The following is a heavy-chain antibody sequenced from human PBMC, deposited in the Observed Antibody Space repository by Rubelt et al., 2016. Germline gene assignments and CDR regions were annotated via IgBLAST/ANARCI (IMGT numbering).Heavy chain of an antibody. D-gene: IGHD5-12*01. Sequence: QVQLVQSGAEVKKPGASVKVSCKASGYTFTGYYMHWVRQAPGQGLEWMGWINPNSGGTNYGRKFQGRFTRTRNRSVSTAYWELSRRTSDDTAVYYCARGNSGYDYGLDYWGQGTLVTVSS. CDR2: INPNSGGT. CDR1: GYTFTGYY. V-gene: IGHV1-2*02. J-gene: IGHJ4*02. CDR3: ARGNSGYDYGLDY.